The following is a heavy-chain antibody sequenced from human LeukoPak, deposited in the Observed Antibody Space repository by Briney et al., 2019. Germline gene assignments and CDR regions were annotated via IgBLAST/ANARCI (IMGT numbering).Heavy chain of an antibody. V-gene: IGHV4-39*01. CDR2: IYYSGST. Sequence: SETLSLTCTVSGGSISSSSYYWGWIRQPPGKGLEWIGSIYYSGSTYYNPSLKSRVTISVDTSKNQFSLKLSSVTAADTAVYYCARHYNRDDLLDYWGQGTLVTVSS. D-gene: IGHD1-20*01. J-gene: IGHJ4*02. CDR1: GGSISSSSYY. CDR3: ARHYNRDDLLDY.